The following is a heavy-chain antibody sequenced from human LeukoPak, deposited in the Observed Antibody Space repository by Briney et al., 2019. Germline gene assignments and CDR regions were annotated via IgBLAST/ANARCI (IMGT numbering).Heavy chain of an antibody. CDR1: GFTFSSYS. Sequence: GRSLRLSCAASGFTFSSYSMNWVRQAPGKGLEWVSSISSSSSYIYYADSVKGRFTISRDNAKNSLYLQMNSLRAEDTAVYYCARSIAAAAPHHAFDIWGQGTMVTVSS. J-gene: IGHJ3*02. V-gene: IGHV3-21*01. CDR3: ARSIAAAAPHHAFDI. CDR2: ISSSSSYI. D-gene: IGHD6-13*01.